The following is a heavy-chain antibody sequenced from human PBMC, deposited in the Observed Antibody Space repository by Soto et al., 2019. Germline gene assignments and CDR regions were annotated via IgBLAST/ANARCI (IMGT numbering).Heavy chain of an antibody. D-gene: IGHD5-12*01. J-gene: IGHJ5*02. CDR1: GYTLPELP. Sequence: ASVKVSCKVSGYTLPELPIHWVRQAPGKGLEWMGGFDPEGGEPIYAQKFQGRVTMTQDTSTDTAYMEMSSLTSEDTAVYYCARVNSGYDLSNPEWNFFDPWGQGTLVTVSS. V-gene: IGHV1-24*01. CDR2: FDPEGGEP. CDR3: ARVNSGYDLSNPEWNFFDP.